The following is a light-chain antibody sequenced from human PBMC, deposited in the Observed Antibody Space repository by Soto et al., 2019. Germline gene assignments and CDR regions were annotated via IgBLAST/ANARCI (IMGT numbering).Light chain of an antibody. J-gene: IGKJ1*01. CDR3: QQYTFSPRT. V-gene: IGKV3-20*01. CDR1: QSLSNNH. Sequence: EIVLTQSPGTLPLSPGERATLSCRASQSLSNNHLAWYQQKHGQAPRPLIYGASSRATGIPDRFSGGGSGTDFTLTISRLEPEDFAVYYCQQYTFSPRTFGQGTKVEIK. CDR2: GAS.